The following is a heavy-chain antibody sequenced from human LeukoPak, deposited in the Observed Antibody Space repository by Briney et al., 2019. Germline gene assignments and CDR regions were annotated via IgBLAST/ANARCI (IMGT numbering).Heavy chain of an antibody. V-gene: IGHV4-34*01. CDR2: INHSGST. CDR1: GGSFSGYY. Sequence: SETLSLTCAVYGGSFSGYYWSWIRPPPGKGLEWIGEINHSGSTNYNPSLKSRVTISVDTSKNQFSLKLSSVTAADTAVYYCARLMGYYYDSSGYYLRLWYMDVWGKGTTVTISS. D-gene: IGHD3-22*01. CDR3: ARLMGYYYDSSGYYLRLWYMDV. J-gene: IGHJ6*03.